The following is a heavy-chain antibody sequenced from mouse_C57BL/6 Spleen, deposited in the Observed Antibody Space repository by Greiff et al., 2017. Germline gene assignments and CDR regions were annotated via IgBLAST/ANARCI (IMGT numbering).Heavy chain of an antibody. J-gene: IGHJ3*01. CDR3: ARSTRKGWFAY. D-gene: IGHD2-1*01. CDR1: GYSFTSYC. CDR2: IHPGSGDT. V-gene: IGHV1-66*01. Sequence: QVQLQHSGPELVKPGASVKISCKASGYSFTSYCIHWVKQRPGQGLEWIGWIHPGSGDTKYNEKFKGKATLSADTFSSTSYMHSSNLTSEDSAVYYCARSTRKGWFAYWCQGTLVTVSA.